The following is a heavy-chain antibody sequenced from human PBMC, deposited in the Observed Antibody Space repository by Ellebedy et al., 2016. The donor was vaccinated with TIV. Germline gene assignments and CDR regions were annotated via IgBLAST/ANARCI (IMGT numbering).Heavy chain of an antibody. CDR2: ISRSSTYI. CDR3: ARDLGYGMDV. Sequence: GESLKISCAAAGFIFTSYSFNWVRQAPGKGLEWVSSISRSSTYIYYVDSVKGRFTISRDNAENSLYLQMNSLKAEDTAVYYCARDLGYGMDVWGQGTTVTVSS. CDR1: GFIFTSYS. V-gene: IGHV3-21*01. J-gene: IGHJ6*02. D-gene: IGHD3-16*01.